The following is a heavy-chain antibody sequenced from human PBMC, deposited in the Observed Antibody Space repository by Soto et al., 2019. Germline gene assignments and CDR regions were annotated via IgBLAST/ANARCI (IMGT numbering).Heavy chain of an antibody. D-gene: IGHD1-7*01. CDR2: IYPGDSDT. V-gene: IGHV5-51*01. CDR1: GYSFTSYW. CDR3: ARAELEIRPAYFDY. J-gene: IGHJ4*01. Sequence: PGESLKISCKASGYSFTSYWIGWVRQMPGKGLEWMGIIYPGDSDTKYSPSFQGQVTISADRSISTAYLQWSSLKASDTAMYYCARAELEIRPAYFDYWGRGTLVTVSS.